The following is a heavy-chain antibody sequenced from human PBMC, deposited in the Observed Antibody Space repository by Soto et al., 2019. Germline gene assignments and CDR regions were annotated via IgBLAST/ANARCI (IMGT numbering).Heavy chain of an antibody. J-gene: IGHJ4*02. CDR1: GFTFRSYA. V-gene: IGHV3-23*01. D-gene: IGHD6-13*01. CDR3: AKRVTNSALGTPADY. Sequence: GGSLRLSCTVSGFTFRSYAMNWVRLAPGKGLEWVSGISDSGAFTYQADSVRGRFIISRDNSKNTLYLQINSLRVEDTAVYYCAKRVTNSALGTPADYWGQGTLVTVSS. CDR2: ISDSGAFT.